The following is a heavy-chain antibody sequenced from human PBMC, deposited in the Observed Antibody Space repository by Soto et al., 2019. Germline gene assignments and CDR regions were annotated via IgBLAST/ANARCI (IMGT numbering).Heavy chain of an antibody. J-gene: IGHJ4*02. CDR3: ARGCGRHVLLWFGELRVYFDY. CDR1: GYSFTSYD. V-gene: IGHV1-8*01. D-gene: IGHD3-10*01. CDR2: MNPNSGNT. Sequence: ASVKVSCKASGYSFTSYDINWVRQNARQGLEWMGWMNPNSGNTGYAQKFQGRVTMTRNTSISTAYMELSSLRSEDTAVYYCARGCGRHVLLWFGELRVYFDYWRQGTLVPVSS.